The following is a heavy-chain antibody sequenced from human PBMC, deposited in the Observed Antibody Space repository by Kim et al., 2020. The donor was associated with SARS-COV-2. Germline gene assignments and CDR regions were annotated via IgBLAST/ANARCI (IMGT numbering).Heavy chain of an antibody. CDR1: GYSFTSYW. CDR3: ARGEAVQLEPPGAFDI. V-gene: IGHV5-51*01. Sequence: GESLKISCKGSGYSFTSYWIGWVRQMPGKGLEWMGIIYPGDSDTRYSPSFKGQVTISADKSISTAYLQWSSLKASDTAMYYCARGEAVQLEPPGAFDIWGQGTMVTVSS. J-gene: IGHJ3*02. D-gene: IGHD1-1*01. CDR2: IYPGDSDT.